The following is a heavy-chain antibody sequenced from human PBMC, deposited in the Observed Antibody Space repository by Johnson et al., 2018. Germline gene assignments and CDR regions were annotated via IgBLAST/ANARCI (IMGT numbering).Heavy chain of an antibody. J-gene: IGHJ6*03. Sequence: EVQLLESGGGPVKPGGSLRLSCAASGFTFSTYSMNCVRQAPGKGLEWVSSISSSSSYIYYADSVKGRFTISRDNAKNSLYLQMNSLRAEDTAGYYCARVNYGDYYYMDVWGKGTTVTVSS. V-gene: IGHV3-21*01. CDR3: ARVNYGDYYYMDV. CDR1: GFTFSTYS. CDR2: ISSSSSYI. D-gene: IGHD4-17*01.